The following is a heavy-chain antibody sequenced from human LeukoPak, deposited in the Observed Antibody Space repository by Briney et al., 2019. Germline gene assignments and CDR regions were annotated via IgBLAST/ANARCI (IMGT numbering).Heavy chain of an antibody. J-gene: IGHJ4*02. CDR1: GFTFSSYA. V-gene: IGHV3-64*01. Sequence: PGGSLRLSCAASGFTFSSYAMPWVRQAPGKGLEYVSAISSNGGSTYYANSVKGRFTISRDNSKNTLYLQMGSLRAEDMAVYYCARPRDFWSGYYLDYWGQGTLVTVSS. CDR3: ARPRDFWSGYYLDY. CDR2: ISSNGGST. D-gene: IGHD3-3*01.